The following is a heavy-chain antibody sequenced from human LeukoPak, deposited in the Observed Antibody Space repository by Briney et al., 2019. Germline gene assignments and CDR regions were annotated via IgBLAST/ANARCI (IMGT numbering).Heavy chain of an antibody. J-gene: IGHJ6*03. CDR2: IRSKAYGGTT. V-gene: IGHV3-49*04. Sequence: GGSLRLSCAASGFTFSSYGMHWVRQAPGKGLEWVGFIRSKAYGGTTEYAASVKGRFTISRDDSKSIAYLQMNSLKTEDTDVYYCTRDVVAGLYYYYYYYMDVWGKGTTVTVSS. CDR3: TRDVVAGLYYYYYYYMDV. D-gene: IGHD6-19*01. CDR1: GFTFSSYG.